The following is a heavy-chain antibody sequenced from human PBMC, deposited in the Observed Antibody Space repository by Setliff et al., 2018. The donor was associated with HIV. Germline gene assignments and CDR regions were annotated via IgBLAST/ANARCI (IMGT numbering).Heavy chain of an antibody. CDR3: ARFYGSYDVGGFDI. D-gene: IGHD3-16*01. V-gene: IGHV5-51*01. J-gene: IGHJ3*02. Sequence: EESLKISCKGSGYSFITYWIGWVRQRPGKGLEWMGIMNPDGSNTRYSPSFQGQVTISVDESISTAYLQWSSLKASDTAFYYCARFYGSYDVGGFDIWGQGTKVTVSS. CDR2: MNPDGSNT. CDR1: GYSFITYW.